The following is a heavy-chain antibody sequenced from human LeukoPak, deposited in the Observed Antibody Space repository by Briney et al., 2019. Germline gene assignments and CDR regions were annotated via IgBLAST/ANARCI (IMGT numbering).Heavy chain of an antibody. CDR1: GFSVSDYF. D-gene: IGHD4-17*01. J-gene: IGHJ4*02. Sequence: GGSLRLSCAASGFSVSDYFMAWVRQAPGKGLQWVSHIDRGGVTEDADSVKGRFTISRDTSRNILYLQMSSLRAEDTAMYYCARGRASTTIFDYRGQGTLVTVSS. CDR3: ARGRASTTIFDY. CDR2: IDRGGVT. V-gene: IGHV3-53*01.